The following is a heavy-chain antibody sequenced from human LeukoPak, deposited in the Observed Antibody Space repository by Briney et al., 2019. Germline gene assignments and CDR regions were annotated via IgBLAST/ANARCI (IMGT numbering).Heavy chain of an antibody. D-gene: IGHD3-22*01. CDR2: IYYSGST. J-gene: IGHJ4*02. V-gene: IGHV4-59*01. CDR3: AGSYYYDSSSIDY. Sequence: SETLSLTCTVSGGSISSYYWSWIRQPPGKGLEWIGYIYYSGSTNYNPSLTSRVTISVDTSKNQFSLKLSSVTAADTAVYYCAGSYYYDSSSIDYWGQGTLVTVSS. CDR1: GGSISSYY.